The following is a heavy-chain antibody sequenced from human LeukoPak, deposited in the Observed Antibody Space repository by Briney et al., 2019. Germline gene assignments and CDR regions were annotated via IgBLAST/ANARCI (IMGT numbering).Heavy chain of an antibody. D-gene: IGHD6-19*01. CDR1: GFTLYDYN. J-gene: IGHJ4*02. CDR2: ISWDGGST. V-gene: IGHV3-43*01. Sequence: GGSLRLSCAASGFTLYDYNMHWGRPAPGEGLGWVSLISWDGGSTYYADSVKGRFTISRDNSKNSLYLQMNSLRTEDTALYYCAKDGSSSGWYYFDYWGQGTLVTVSS. CDR3: AKDGSSSGWYYFDY.